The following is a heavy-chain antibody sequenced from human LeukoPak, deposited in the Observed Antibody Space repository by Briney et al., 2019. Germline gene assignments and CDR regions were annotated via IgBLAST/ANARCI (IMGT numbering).Heavy chain of an antibody. J-gene: IGHJ6*03. V-gene: IGHV3-30*02. CDR3: ASALNYYYYMDV. CDR2: IRYDGSNK. D-gene: IGHD3-10*01. CDR1: GFTFSSYG. Sequence: PGGSLRLSCAASGFTFSSYGMHWVRQAPGKGLEWVAFIRYDGSNKYYADSVKGRFTISRDNSKNTLYLQMNSLRAEDTAVYYCASALNYYYYMDVWGKGTTVTISS.